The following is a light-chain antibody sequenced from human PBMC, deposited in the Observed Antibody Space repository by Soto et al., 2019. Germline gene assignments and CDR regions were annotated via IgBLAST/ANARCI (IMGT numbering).Light chain of an antibody. CDR2: GAS. V-gene: IGKV1-8*01. CDR1: QGISSS. J-gene: IGKJ3*01. Sequence: AIRMTQSPSSFSASTGDRVTITCPASQGISSSLAWYQQKPGKAPKLLIFGASTLQSGVPSRFSGSGSGTDFTLTISCLPSEDFATYFCQQYYDYPLTFGPGTKVDIK. CDR3: QQYYDYPLT.